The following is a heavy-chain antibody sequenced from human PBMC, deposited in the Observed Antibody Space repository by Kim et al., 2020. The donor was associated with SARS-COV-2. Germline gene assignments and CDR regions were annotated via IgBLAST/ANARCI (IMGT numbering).Heavy chain of an antibody. CDR2: INHSGST. D-gene: IGHD3-3*01. Sequence: SETLSLTCAVYGGSFSGYYWSWIRQPPGKGLEWIGEINHSGSTNYNPSLKSRVTISVDTSKNQFSLKLSSVTAADTAVYYCAREVVGITIFGVLNWLDPWGQGTLVTVSS. J-gene: IGHJ5*02. V-gene: IGHV4-34*01. CDR3: AREVVGITIFGVLNWLDP. CDR1: GGSFSGYY.